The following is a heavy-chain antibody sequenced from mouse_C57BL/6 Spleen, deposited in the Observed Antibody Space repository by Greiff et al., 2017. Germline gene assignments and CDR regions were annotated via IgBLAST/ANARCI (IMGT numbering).Heavy chain of an antibody. J-gene: IGHJ3*01. Sequence: EVQLQQSVAELVRPGASVKLSCTASGFNIKNTYMHWVKQRPEQGLEWIGRIDPANGNTKYARKFQGKATLTADTSSNTAYLQRSSLTSEDTAIDYYARGIWATEGFAGWGQGTLVTVSA. CDR1: GFNIKNTY. CDR3: ARGIWATEGFAG. V-gene: IGHV14-3*01. CDR2: IDPANGNT.